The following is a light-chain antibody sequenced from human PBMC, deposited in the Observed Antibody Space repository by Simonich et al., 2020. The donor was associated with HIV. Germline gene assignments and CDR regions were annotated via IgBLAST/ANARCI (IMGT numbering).Light chain of an antibody. CDR3: QQYNNWPPSNT. Sequence: EIVMTQSPATLSVSPGERATLSCRASQSISNNLAWYQQKPGQAPRLLIYGASTRATGIPGRFSGSGSGTEFTLTVSSLQSEDFAVYYCQQYNNWPPSNTFGQGTKVEIK. CDR2: GAS. V-gene: IGKV3-15*01. J-gene: IGKJ2*01. CDR1: QSISNN.